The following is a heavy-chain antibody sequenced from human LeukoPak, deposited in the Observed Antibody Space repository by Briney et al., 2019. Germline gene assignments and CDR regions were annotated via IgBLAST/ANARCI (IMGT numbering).Heavy chain of an antibody. D-gene: IGHD1-26*01. CDR2: ISSSSSTI. V-gene: IGHV3-48*02. CDR3: ARMTHSGSYYFDY. Sequence: GGPLRLSCAASGFTFSRYNLNWVRQAPGKGLEWVSYISSSSSTIYYADSVKGRFTISRDNAKTSLYLQMNSLRDEDTAVYYCARMTHSGSYYFDYWGQGTLVTVSS. J-gene: IGHJ4*02. CDR1: GFTFSRYN.